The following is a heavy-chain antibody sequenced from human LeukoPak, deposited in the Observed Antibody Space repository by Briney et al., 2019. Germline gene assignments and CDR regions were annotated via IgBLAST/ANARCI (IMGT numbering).Heavy chain of an antibody. J-gene: IGHJ4*02. CDR3: ARGVPRLIAARPFDY. D-gene: IGHD6-6*01. CDR1: GGSFSGYY. V-gene: IGHV4-34*01. CDR2: INHSGST. Sequence: SETLSLTCAVYGGSFSGYYWSWIRQPPGKGLEWIGEINHSGSTNYNPSLKSRVTISVDTSKNQFSLKLSSVTAADTAVYYYARGVPRLIAARPFDYWGQGTLVTVSS.